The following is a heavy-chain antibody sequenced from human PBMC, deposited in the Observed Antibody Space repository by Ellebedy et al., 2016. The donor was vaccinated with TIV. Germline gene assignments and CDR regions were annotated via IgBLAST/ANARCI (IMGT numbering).Heavy chain of an antibody. CDR2: MYNSGRS. CDR1: GASVNSGTYS. D-gene: IGHD3-3*01. CDR3: ARGVLSGFGQHFDY. J-gene: IGHJ4*02. Sequence: SETLSLXCSVSGASVNSGTYSWNWFRQPPEKGLEWIGYMYNSGRSNYNPSLKSRVTISVDSSKDQFSLNLQSVTAVDTALYYCARGVLSGFGQHFDYWGQGTLVTVS. V-gene: IGHV4-61*01.